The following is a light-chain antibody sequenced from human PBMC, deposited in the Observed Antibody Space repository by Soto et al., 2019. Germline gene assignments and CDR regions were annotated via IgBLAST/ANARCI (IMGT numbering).Light chain of an antibody. CDR3: SSYTTSNTWL. CDR1: TSDVGGFDS. Sequence: QSVLTQPASVSGSPGQSITISCTATTSDVGGFDSVSWYQQHPGTAPRVIIYEVSNRPSGVSYHFSGSKSANTASLTISGLQADDEADYYCSSYTTSNTWLFGGGTKLTVL. CDR2: EVS. J-gene: IGLJ3*02. V-gene: IGLV2-14*01.